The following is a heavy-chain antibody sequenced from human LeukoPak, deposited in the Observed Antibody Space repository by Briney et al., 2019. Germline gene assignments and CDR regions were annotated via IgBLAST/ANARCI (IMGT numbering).Heavy chain of an antibody. Sequence: GGSLRLSCAASGFTFSSYGMHWVRQAPGKGLEWVAVISYDGSNKYYADSVKGRFTISRDNSKNTLYLQMNSLRAEDTAVYYCARAPARYDSSGKQSSRPHAFDIWGQGTMVTVSS. CDR2: ISYDGSNK. J-gene: IGHJ3*02. CDR3: ARAPARYDSSGKQSSRPHAFDI. V-gene: IGHV3-30*03. D-gene: IGHD3-22*01. CDR1: GFTFSSYG.